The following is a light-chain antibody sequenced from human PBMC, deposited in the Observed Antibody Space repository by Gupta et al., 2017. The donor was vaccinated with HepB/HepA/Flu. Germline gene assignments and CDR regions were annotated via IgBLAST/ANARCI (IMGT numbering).Light chain of an antibody. CDR1: NSNIGSHT. CDR3: AAWDDSLNDYV. J-gene: IGLJ1*01. Sequence: QSVLTQPPSASGTPGQGVTTSCSGINSNIGSHTVSWYQQLPGTAPKVLIYSNNQRPSGVPDRFSGSKSGTSGSLAISGLQSEDEADYYCAAWDDSLNDYVFGSGTKVTVL. CDR2: SNN. V-gene: IGLV1-44*01.